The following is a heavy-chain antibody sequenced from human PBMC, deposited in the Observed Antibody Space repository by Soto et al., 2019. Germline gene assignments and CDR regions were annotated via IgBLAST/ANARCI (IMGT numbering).Heavy chain of an antibody. CDR1: GYTFTSYG. CDR2: ISAYNGNT. CDR3: ARDCSGGSCYSPYYYYYGMDV. D-gene: IGHD2-15*01. J-gene: IGHJ6*02. V-gene: IGHV1-18*01. Sequence: ASVKVSCKASGYTFTSYGISWVRQAPGQGLEWMGWISAYNGNTNYAQKLQGRVTMTTDTSTSTAYMELRSLRSDDTAVYYCARDCSGGSCYSPYYYYYGMDVWGQGXTVTVYS.